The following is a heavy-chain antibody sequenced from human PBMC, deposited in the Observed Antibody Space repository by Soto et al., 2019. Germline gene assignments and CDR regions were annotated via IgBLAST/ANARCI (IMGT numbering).Heavy chain of an antibody. J-gene: IGHJ3*02. CDR3: ARGYAFDI. CDR1: GDSVSSNSAA. V-gene: IGHV6-1*01. Sequence: SQTLSLTCAISGDSVSSNSAAWNWLRQSPSRGLEWLGRTYYRSNWSNDYALSVKGRITINPDTSKNHFSLQLNSLTPEDTAVYYCARGYAFDIWGQGTMVTVSS. CDR2: TYYRSNWSN.